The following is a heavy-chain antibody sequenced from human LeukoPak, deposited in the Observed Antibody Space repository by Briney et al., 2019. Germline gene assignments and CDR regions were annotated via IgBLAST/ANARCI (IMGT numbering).Heavy chain of an antibody. CDR2: INPNTGDT. V-gene: IGHV1-2*02. CDR1: GYTFTAYY. Sequence: ASVKVSCKASGYTFTAYYMHWVRQAPGQGLEWMGWINPNTGDTNSAERFQGRVTMTRDSSINTAYLELSRLTSDDTAVYYCARDMWQQFDWFDPWGQGTLVTVSS. CDR3: ARDMWQQFDWFDP. J-gene: IGHJ5*02. D-gene: IGHD6-13*01.